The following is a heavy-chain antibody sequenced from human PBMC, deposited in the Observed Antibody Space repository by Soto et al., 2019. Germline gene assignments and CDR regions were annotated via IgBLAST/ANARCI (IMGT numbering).Heavy chain of an antibody. D-gene: IGHD6-6*01. Sequence: ASVKVSCKASGFSFTGYYIHWLRQAPGQGLEWMGWINAHSGGTEYAQKFQGRVTLTRDTSIATAYLALTSLTSDDTALYYCAKDLTRQLAYWLDPWGQGTQVTVSS. V-gene: IGHV1-2*02. CDR3: AKDLTRQLAYWLDP. J-gene: IGHJ5*02. CDR1: GFSFTGYY. CDR2: INAHSGGT.